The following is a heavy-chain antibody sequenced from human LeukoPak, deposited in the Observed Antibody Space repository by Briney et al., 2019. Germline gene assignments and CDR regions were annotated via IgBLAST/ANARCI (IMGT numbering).Heavy chain of an antibody. Sequence: SETLSLTCTVSGGSISSYYWSWIRQPPGKGLEWIGYIYYSGSTNYNPSLKSRVTISVDTSKNQFSLKLSSVTAADTAVYYGARVYRTVFDHWGQGTLVTVSS. CDR2: IYYSGST. CDR1: GGSISSYY. V-gene: IGHV4-59*01. D-gene: IGHD2/OR15-2a*01. J-gene: IGHJ4*02. CDR3: ARVYRTVFDH.